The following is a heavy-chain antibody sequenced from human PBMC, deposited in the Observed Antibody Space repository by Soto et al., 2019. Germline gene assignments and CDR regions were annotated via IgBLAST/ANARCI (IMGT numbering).Heavy chain of an antibody. CDR1: ASSLSGYY. J-gene: IGHJ5*02. D-gene: IGHD2-15*01. V-gene: IGHV4-59*01. CDR2: IYYNGST. Sequence: PSETLFLTCAASASSLSGYYWSCILQPQGKGLESFFFIYYNGSTTYYASLKSRVTTSGDTSNNQLSLYLSSVTASFAAVYYCVRNLRRFGRPTAATTYNRFHTLGQGILVTVSA. CDR3: VRNLRRFGRPTAATTYNRFHT.